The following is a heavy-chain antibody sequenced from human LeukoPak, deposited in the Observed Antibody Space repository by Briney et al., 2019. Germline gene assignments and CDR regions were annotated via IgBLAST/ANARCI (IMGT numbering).Heavy chain of an antibody. CDR2: ISSSSSTI. V-gene: IGHV3-48*04. Sequence: GSLRLSCAASGFTFRSYSLNWVPQAPGKGLELVSYISSSSSTIYYADSVKGRFTISRDNAKNSLYLQMNSLRAEDTAVYYCARGQRLIQSFSYWGQGTLVTVSS. CDR3: ARGQRLIQSFSY. CDR1: GFTFRSYS. D-gene: IGHD4-11*01. J-gene: IGHJ4*02.